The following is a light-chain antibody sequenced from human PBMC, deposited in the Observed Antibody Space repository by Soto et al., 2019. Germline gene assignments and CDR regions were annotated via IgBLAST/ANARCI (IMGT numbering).Light chain of an antibody. CDR3: EKYDNLPIT. CDR2: DAS. J-gene: IGKJ5*01. CDR1: QDIRNY. V-gene: IGKV1-33*01. Sequence: DIQMTQSPSSLSASEGDRVSIRCQASQDIRNYLNWYQQKPGKAPKLLIYDASNLETGVPSRFSGSGSGTHFNLTISSLQTEDIVTYYCEKYDNLPITFGQGTRLEI.